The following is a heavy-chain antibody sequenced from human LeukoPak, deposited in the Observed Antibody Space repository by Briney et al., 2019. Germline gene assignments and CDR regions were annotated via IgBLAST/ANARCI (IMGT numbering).Heavy chain of an antibody. V-gene: IGHV4-34*01. CDR3: ARGFRGRGCSYGPGYYYYYMDV. D-gene: IGHD5-18*01. J-gene: IGHJ6*03. CDR1: GGSFSGYY. Sequence: KPSETLSLTCAVYGGSFSGYYWSWIRQPPGKGLEWIGEINHSGSTNYNPSLKSRVTISVDTSKNQFSLKLSSVTAADTAVYYCARGFRGRGCSYGPGYYYYYMDVWGKGTTVTVSS. CDR2: INHSGST.